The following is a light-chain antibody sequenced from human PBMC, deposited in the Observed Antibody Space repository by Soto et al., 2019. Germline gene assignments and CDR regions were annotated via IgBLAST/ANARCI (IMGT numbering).Light chain of an antibody. J-gene: IGKJ5*01. CDR2: GAS. Sequence: VLTPPRATLSLSPEEGATLSCRASQSVSSYLAWYQQKPGQAPRLLIYGASSRATGIPDRFSGSGSGTDFTLTISRLEPEDFAVYYCQQYGSSPQITFAQGTRLEIK. V-gene: IGKV3-20*01. CDR1: QSVSSY. CDR3: QQYGSSPQIT.